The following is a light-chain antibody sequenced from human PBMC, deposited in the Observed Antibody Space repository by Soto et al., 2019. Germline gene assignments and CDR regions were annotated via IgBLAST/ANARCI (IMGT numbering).Light chain of an antibody. CDR1: QSVSSSY. CDR3: PESGSPPL. Sequence: EIVLTQSPGTVSLSPGERATLSCRASQSVSSSYLAWYQQKPGQAPRLLIYGASSRATGIPDRFSGSGSGTDFTLTISRLEPEDFAVYTFPESGSPPLFGQGTRMEIK. CDR2: GAS. V-gene: IGKV3-20*01. J-gene: IGKJ5*01.